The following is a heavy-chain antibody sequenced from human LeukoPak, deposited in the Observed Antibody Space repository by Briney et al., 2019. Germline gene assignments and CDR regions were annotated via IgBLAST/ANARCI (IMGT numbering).Heavy chain of an antibody. D-gene: IGHD3-10*01. J-gene: IGHJ4*02. CDR3: ARAGSHWHYVY. Sequence: GGSLRLSCAASGFTFSGFSMSWVRQSPTRGLEWVANIKQDGSERYYVDSVKGRFTISRDNAKNSLSLQMNNLRVEDTAVYYCARAGSHWHYVYWGQGTVVTVSS. CDR2: IKQDGSER. V-gene: IGHV3-7*01. CDR1: GFTFSGFS.